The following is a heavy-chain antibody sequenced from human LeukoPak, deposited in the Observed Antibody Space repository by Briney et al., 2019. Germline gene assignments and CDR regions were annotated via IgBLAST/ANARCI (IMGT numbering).Heavy chain of an antibody. D-gene: IGHD2-2*01. Sequence: SETLSLTCTVSGGSISGYYWSWIRQPPGKGLQFIGYIYYSGSTNYNPSLESRVTISVDTSRNQFSLKLRSVTAADTAVYYCARLSKDTVVLPAAMAHYFDYWGQGTLVTVSS. CDR1: GGSISGYY. CDR3: ARLSKDTVVLPAAMAHYFDY. V-gene: IGHV4-59*08. J-gene: IGHJ4*02. CDR2: IYYSGST.